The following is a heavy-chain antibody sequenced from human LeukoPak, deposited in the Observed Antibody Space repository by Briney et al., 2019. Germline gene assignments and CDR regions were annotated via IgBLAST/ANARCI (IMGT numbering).Heavy chain of an antibody. D-gene: IGHD3-9*01. CDR3: ARGSPRYDILTGYWYYFDH. CDR1: GGSISSYY. J-gene: IGHJ4*01. CDR2: IYTSGST. Sequence: SETLSLTCTVSGGSISSYYWSWIRQPAGKGLEWIGRIYTSGSTNYNPSLKSRVTMSVDTSKNQFSLKLSTVTAADTAVYYCARGSPRYDILTGYWYYFDHWGHGTLVTVSS. V-gene: IGHV4-4*07.